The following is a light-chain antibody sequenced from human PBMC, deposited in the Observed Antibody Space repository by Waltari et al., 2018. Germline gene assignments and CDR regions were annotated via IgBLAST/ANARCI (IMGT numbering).Light chain of an antibody. CDR3: LQYSTTPWT. Sequence: DFVMTQSPDSLAVSLGERAPINCKSSQSVLHSPNNKNYLAWYQQKPGQPPKLLIYWASTRESGVPDRFSGSGSGTDFTLTISSLQAEDVAVYYCLQYSTTPWTFGQGTKVEIK. CDR2: WAS. J-gene: IGKJ1*01. CDR1: QSVLHSPNNKNY. V-gene: IGKV4-1*01.